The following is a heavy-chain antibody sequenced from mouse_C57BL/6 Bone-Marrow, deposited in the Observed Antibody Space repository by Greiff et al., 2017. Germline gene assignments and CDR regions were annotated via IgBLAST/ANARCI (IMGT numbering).Heavy chain of an antibody. Sequence: EVMLVESEGGLVQPGSSMKLSCTASGFTFSDYYMAWVRQVPEKGLEWVANINYDGSSTYYLDSLKSRFIISRDNAKNILYLQMSSLKSEDTATYYCAREAEYDYDGTLAYWGQGTLVTVSA. CDR1: GFTFSDYY. V-gene: IGHV5-16*01. CDR2: INYDGSST. J-gene: IGHJ3*01. CDR3: AREAEYDYDGTLAY. D-gene: IGHD2-4*01.